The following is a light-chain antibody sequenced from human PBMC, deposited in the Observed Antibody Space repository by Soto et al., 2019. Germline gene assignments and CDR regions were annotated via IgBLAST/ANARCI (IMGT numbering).Light chain of an antibody. Sequence: QLVLTQSHSASASLGASVKLTCTRSSGHSSYAMAWHQQQPEKGPRYLMKINSDGSHSKGDGNSDRFSGTSSGAERYLAISSLQSEDEADYYCQTWGTGIQVFGGGTKLTVL. CDR3: QTWGTGIQV. CDR2: INSDGSH. CDR1: SGHSSYA. J-gene: IGLJ3*02. V-gene: IGLV4-69*01.